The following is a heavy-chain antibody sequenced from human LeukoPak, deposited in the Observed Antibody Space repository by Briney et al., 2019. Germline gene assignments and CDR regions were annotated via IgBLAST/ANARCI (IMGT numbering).Heavy chain of an antibody. CDR1: GFTVSSNY. Sequence: GGSLRLSFAASGFTVSSNYMNWVRQAPGKGLEWVSVIYSGGTTDYADSVKGRFSISRDNSKNTLYLQMNSLRAEDTAVYYCAKAKAGTSRASVDYWGQGTLVTVSS. CDR2: IYSGGTT. CDR3: AKAKAGTSRASVDY. D-gene: IGHD6-13*01. J-gene: IGHJ4*02. V-gene: IGHV3-53*01.